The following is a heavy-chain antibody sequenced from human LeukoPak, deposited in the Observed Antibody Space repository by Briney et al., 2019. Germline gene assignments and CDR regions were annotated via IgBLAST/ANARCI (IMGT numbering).Heavy chain of an antibody. V-gene: IGHV4-59*08. CDR1: GGSTNTYF. D-gene: IGHD3-10*01. J-gene: IGHJ4*02. CDR3: ARHIGWGVGRFDY. CDR2: MYYSGSS. Sequence: PSETLSLTCSVSGGSTNTYFWSWIRQPPGRGLEWIGYMYYSGSSNYNPSLKSRATISVDTSKNQFSLRLNSVTAADTAVYYCARHIGWGVGRFDYWGQGNLATVSS.